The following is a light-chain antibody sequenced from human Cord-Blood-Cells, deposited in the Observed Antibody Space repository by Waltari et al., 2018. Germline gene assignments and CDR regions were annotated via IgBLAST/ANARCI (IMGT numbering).Light chain of an antibody. V-gene: IGKV1-5*01. CDR1: QSISSW. Sequence: DIQMTQSPSTLSASVGDRVPITCRASQSISSWLAWYQQKPGKAPKPLIYDASSLESGVPSRFSGSGSGTEFTLTISSLQPNDFATYYCQQYNSYSLTFGGGTKVEIK. CDR2: DAS. CDR3: QQYNSYSLT. J-gene: IGKJ4*01.